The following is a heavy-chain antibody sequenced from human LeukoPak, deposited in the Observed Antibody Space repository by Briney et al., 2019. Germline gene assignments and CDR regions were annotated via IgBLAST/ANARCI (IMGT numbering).Heavy chain of an antibody. CDR1: GYTFTGYY. J-gene: IGHJ4*02. CDR3: ASLYDTVGTTVDY. D-gene: IGHD1-7*01. Sequence: GASVKVSCKASGYTFTGYYIHWVRQAPGQGLEWMGRIDPNTGGTKSAKNFQGRVTMTRDTSISTAYMALSGLRSDDTAVYYCASLYDTVGTTVDYWGQGTLVTVSS. V-gene: IGHV1-2*06. CDR2: IDPNTGGT.